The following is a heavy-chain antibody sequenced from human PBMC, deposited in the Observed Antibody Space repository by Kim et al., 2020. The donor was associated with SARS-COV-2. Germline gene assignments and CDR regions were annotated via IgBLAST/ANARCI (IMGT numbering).Heavy chain of an antibody. CDR3: ANYYGSGTYYKSPGDY. Sequence: LSLTCAASGFTFSSYGMSWVRQAPGKGLEWVSSISASGTVTYYADSVKGRFTISRDNSENTLYLQMSSLRVEDTDVYYWANYYGSGTYYKSPGDYWG. D-gene: IGHD3-10*01. CDR1: GFTFSSYG. V-gene: IGHV3-23*01. CDR2: ISASGTVT. J-gene: IGHJ4*01.